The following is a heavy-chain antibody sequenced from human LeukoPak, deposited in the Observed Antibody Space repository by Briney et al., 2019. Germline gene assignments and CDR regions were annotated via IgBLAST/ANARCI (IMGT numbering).Heavy chain of an antibody. J-gene: IGHJ6*02. CDR1: GFTFSSYA. D-gene: IGHD2-15*01. CDR3: AKEGGVVLYYYGMDV. Sequence: AGGSLRLSCAASGFTFSSYAMSWVRQAPGKGLEWVSAISGSGGSTYYADSVKGRFTISRDNSKNTLYLQMNSLRAEDTAVYYCAKEGGVVLYYYGMDVWGQGTTVTVSS. CDR2: ISGSGGST. V-gene: IGHV3-23*01.